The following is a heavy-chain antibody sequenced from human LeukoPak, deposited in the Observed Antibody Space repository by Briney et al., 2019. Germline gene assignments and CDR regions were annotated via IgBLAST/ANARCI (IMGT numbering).Heavy chain of an antibody. V-gene: IGHV4-30-2*01. D-gene: IGHD3-22*01. CDR1: GGSISSGGYS. Sequence: SETLSLTCAVSGGSISSGGYSWSWIRQPPGKGLEWVGYIYHSGSTYYNPSLKSRVTISVDGSKNQFSLKLSSVTAADTAVYYCASVYYYDSSGFFDYWGQGTLVTVSS. CDR3: ASVYYYDSSGFFDY. J-gene: IGHJ4*02. CDR2: IYHSGST.